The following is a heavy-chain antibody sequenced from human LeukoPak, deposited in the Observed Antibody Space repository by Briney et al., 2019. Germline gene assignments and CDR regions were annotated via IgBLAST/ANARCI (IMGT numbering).Heavy chain of an antibody. Sequence: GGSLRLSCAASGFTFSSYEMNWVRQAPGKGLEWVSYISSSGSTIYYADSVKGRFTISRDNAKNSLYLQMNSLRAEDTAVYYCARRYRYGSGSYFLDYWGQGTLVTVSS. V-gene: IGHV3-48*03. CDR2: ISSSGSTI. CDR1: GFTFSSYE. D-gene: IGHD3-10*01. CDR3: ARRYRYGSGSYFLDY. J-gene: IGHJ4*02.